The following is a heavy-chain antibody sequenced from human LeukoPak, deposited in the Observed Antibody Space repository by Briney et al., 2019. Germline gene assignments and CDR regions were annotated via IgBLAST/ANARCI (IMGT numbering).Heavy chain of an antibody. CDR2: INTNTGNP. CDR1: GYTFTSYA. J-gene: IGHJ6*02. Sequence: ASVTVSCTASGYTFTSYAMNWVRQAPGQGLEWMGWINTNTGNPTYAQGFTGRFVLSLDTSVSTAYLLISSLKAEDTAVYYCARECSSGNRMRRYYYYGMDVWGQGTTITASS. CDR3: ARECSSGNRMRRYYYYGMDV. V-gene: IGHV7-4-1*02. D-gene: IGHD6-19*01.